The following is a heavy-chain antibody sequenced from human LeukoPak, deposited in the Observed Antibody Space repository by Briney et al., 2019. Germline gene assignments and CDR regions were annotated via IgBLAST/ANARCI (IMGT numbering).Heavy chain of an antibody. V-gene: IGHV3-7*01. CDR1: GFTFSTYT. D-gene: IGHD3-10*02. CDR3: ARDLPYVALDY. CDR2: IKQDGSEK. Sequence: PGGSLRLSCAASGFTFSTYTMSWVRQAPGKGLEWVANIKQDGSEKYYVDPVKGRFTISRDNAKNSLYLQMNSLRAEDTAVYYCARDLPYVALDYWGQGTLVTVSS. J-gene: IGHJ4*02.